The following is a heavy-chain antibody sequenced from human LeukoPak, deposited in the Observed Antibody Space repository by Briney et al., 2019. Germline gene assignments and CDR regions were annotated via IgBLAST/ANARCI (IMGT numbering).Heavy chain of an antibody. D-gene: IGHD6-19*01. J-gene: IGHJ5*02. Sequence: SETLSLTCTVSGGSISSYYWSWIRQPPGKGLEWIGYIYYSGSTNYNPSLKSRVTISVDTSKNQFSLKLSSVTAADPAVYYCAREQWLATEAYNWFDPWGQGTLVTVSS. CDR3: AREQWLATEAYNWFDP. CDR1: GGSISSYY. CDR2: IYYSGST. V-gene: IGHV4-59*01.